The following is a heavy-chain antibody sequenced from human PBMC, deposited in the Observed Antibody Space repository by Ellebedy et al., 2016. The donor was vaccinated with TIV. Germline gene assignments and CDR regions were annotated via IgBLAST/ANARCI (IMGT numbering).Heavy chain of an antibody. CDR1: GFTFSNYA. J-gene: IGHJ4*02. CDR3: AKDLFYDSFGPFDY. Sequence: GESLKISCAASGFTFSNYAMSWVRQAPGKGLQWVAGNSGCGGSTYYAESVKGRFTISSDTSKNTVNLQMNSLRVEDTAIYYCAKDLFYDSFGPFDYWGQGTLVTVSS. CDR2: NSGCGGST. D-gene: IGHD3-22*01. V-gene: IGHV3-23*01.